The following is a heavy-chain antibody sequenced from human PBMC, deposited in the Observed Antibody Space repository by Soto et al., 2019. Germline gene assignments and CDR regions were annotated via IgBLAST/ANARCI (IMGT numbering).Heavy chain of an antibody. CDR1: GYTFTSYV. J-gene: IGHJ6*02. CDR3: ARVGATVACTYRLDV. Sequence: QVQLVQSGAEVKKPGASVKVSCRASGYTFTSYVISWVRQAPRQGLEWMGWISASNGNTNFAQKLQGRVTMTTDTSTSTAYMEVRRLRSDGTGVYYCARVGATVACTYRLDVWGQGTTVTVSS. D-gene: IGHD2-21*01. V-gene: IGHV1-18*01. CDR2: ISASNGNT.